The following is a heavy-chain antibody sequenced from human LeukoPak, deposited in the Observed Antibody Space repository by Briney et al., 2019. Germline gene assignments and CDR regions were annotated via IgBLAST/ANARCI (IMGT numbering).Heavy chain of an antibody. Sequence: ASVKVSCKASGYTFTGYYMHWVRQAPGQGLEWMGWINPNSGGTNYAQKFQGRVTMTRDTSISTAYMELSRLRSDDTAVYYCASPPPLSSSSEPWFDPWGQGTLVTVSS. J-gene: IGHJ5*02. D-gene: IGHD6-6*01. CDR1: GYTFTGYY. CDR3: ASPPPLSSSSEPWFDP. CDR2: INPNSGGT. V-gene: IGHV1-2*02.